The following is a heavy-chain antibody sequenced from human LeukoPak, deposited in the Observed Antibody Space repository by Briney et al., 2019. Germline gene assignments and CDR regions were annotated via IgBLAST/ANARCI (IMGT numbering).Heavy chain of an antibody. D-gene: IGHD5-18*01. CDR3: AKDLDTAMGGVYYYYYGMDV. CDR2: ISYDGSNK. Sequence: GGSLRLSCAASGFTFSSYGMHWVRQAPGKGLEWVAVISYDGSNKYYADSVKGRFTISRDNSKNTLYLQMNSLRAGDTAVYYCAKDLDTAMGGVYYYYYGMDVWGQGTTVTVSS. J-gene: IGHJ6*02. CDR1: GFTFSSYG. V-gene: IGHV3-30*18.